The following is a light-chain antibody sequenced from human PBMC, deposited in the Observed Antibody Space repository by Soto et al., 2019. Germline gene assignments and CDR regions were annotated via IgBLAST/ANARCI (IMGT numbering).Light chain of an antibody. CDR1: QSVSSNN. Sequence: DIVFTQSPGTLSLSPGERATLSCRASQSVSSNNLAWLRQKPGQAPRLLIYGASSRATGIPDRFSGTGSETDFTLTISRLETEDLAVYYCQQYDNSPITVGQGTRREIK. J-gene: IGKJ5*01. CDR3: QQYDNSPIT. V-gene: IGKV3-20*01. CDR2: GAS.